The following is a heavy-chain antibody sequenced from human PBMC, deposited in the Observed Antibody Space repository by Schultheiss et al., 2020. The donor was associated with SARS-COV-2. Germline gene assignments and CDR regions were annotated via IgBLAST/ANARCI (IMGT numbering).Heavy chain of an antibody. D-gene: IGHD1-26*01. Sequence: QTLSLTCAVYGGSFSGYYWSWIRQPPGKGLEWLALIYWDDDKRYSPSLKSRLTITKDTSKNQVVLTMTNMDPVDTATYYCALRGGRARVGFDYWGQGTLVTVSS. CDR2: IYWDDDK. CDR3: ALRGGRARVGFDY. J-gene: IGHJ4*02. CDR1: GGSFSGYYWS. V-gene: IGHV2-5*08.